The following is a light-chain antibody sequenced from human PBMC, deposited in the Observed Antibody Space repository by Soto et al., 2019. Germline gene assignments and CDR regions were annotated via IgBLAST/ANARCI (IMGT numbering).Light chain of an antibody. CDR1: SNDVGHSSF. Sequence: QSALTQPPSASGSPGQSVTISCTGNSNDVGHSSFISWYQQHPGKGPKLIIYEVSKRPSGVPDRFSGSNSGNTASLSVSGLQDEDEADYFCNAQADNGKHVFGTGTKLTVL. J-gene: IGLJ1*01. V-gene: IGLV2-8*01. CDR2: EVS. CDR3: NAQADNGKHV.